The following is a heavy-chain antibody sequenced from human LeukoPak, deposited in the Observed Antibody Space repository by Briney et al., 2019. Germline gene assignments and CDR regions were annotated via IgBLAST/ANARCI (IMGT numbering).Heavy chain of an antibody. J-gene: IGHJ3*02. V-gene: IGHV4-59*08. CDR3: ARQFAGDDAFDI. CDR1: GGSISSYY. CDR2: IYYSGST. Sequence: PSETLSLTCTVSGGSISSYYWSWIRQPPGKGLEWIGYIYYSGSTNYNPSLKSRVTISVDTSKNQFSLKLSSVTAADTAVYYCARQFAGDDAFDIWGQGTTVTVSS. D-gene: IGHD6-13*01.